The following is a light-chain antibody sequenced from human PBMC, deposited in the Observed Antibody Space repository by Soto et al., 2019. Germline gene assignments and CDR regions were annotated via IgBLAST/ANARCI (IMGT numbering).Light chain of an antibody. Sequence: DIQLTQSPSFLSASVGDRVTITCRASQGISSYLAWYQQKAGKAPELLIYTASTLQSGVPSRFSGSGSGTEFTLTISNLQPEDFGTYYCQQLNTYPQITFGQGTRLEIK. CDR3: QQLNTYPQIT. J-gene: IGKJ5*01. V-gene: IGKV1-9*01. CDR1: QGISSY. CDR2: TAS.